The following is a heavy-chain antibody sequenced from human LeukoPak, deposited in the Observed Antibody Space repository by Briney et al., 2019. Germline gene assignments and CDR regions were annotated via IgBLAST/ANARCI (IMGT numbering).Heavy chain of an antibody. CDR3: ARGQYYYGSGSYYGGSYYFDY. V-gene: IGHV1-8*03. J-gene: IGHJ4*02. D-gene: IGHD3-10*01. CDR2: MNPNSGNT. Sequence: ASVKVSRKASGYTFTSYDINWVRQATGQGLEWMGWMNPNSGNTGYAQKFQGRVTITRNTSISTAYMELSSLRSEDTAVYYCARGQYYYGSGSYYGGSYYFDYWGQGTLVTVSS. CDR1: GYTFTSYD.